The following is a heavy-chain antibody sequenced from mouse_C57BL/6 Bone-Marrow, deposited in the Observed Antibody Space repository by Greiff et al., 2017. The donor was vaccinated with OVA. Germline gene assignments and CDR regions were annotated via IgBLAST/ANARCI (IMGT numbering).Heavy chain of an antibody. Sequence: VQLQQSGPELVKPGASVKISCKASGYTFTDYYMNWVKQSHGKSLEWIGDINPNNGGTSYNQKFKGKATLTVDKSSSTAYMELRSLTSEDSAVYYCASYGNFLFAYWGQGTLVTVSA. CDR3: ASYGNFLFAY. CDR1: GYTFTDYY. D-gene: IGHD2-1*01. V-gene: IGHV1-26*01. CDR2: INPNNGGT. J-gene: IGHJ3*01.